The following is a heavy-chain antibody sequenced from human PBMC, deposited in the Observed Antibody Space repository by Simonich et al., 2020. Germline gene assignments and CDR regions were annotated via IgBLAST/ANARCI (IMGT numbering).Heavy chain of an antibody. D-gene: IGHD2-15*01. CDR2: ICASHGNP. J-gene: IGHJ4*02. CDR3: ARASRGTWWYYYFDY. Sequence: QVQLVQSGAEVKKPGASVKVSCKDSGYTFTSYGISWVRQAPGQGLEWMGMICASHGNPNYAQKLQGNVTMTSDTSTSTAYMELRSLRSDDTAVYYCARASRGTWWYYYFDYWGQGTLVTVSS. CDR1: GYTFTSYG. V-gene: IGHV1-18*01.